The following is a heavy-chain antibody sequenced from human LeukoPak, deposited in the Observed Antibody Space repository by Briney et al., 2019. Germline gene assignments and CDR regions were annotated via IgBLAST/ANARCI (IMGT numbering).Heavy chain of an antibody. J-gene: IGHJ4*02. CDR2: INHSGST. Sequence: KPSETLSLTCTVSGGSISSSSYYWSWIRQPPGKGLEWIGEINHSGSTNYNPSLKSRVTISVDTSKNQFSLKLSSVTAADTAVYYCARPFYGSGYYYGLNYFDYWGQGTLVTVSS. D-gene: IGHD3-22*01. CDR1: GGSISSSSYY. V-gene: IGHV4-39*07. CDR3: ARPFYGSGYYYGLNYFDY.